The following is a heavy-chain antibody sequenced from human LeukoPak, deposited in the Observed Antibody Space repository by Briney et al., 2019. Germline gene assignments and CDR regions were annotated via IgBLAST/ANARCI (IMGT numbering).Heavy chain of an antibody. CDR2: IYSRGGT. CDR3: VRDPPGIAASGTYY. V-gene: IGHV3-53*01. CDR1: GFTFSSYA. D-gene: IGHD6-13*01. J-gene: IGHJ4*02. Sequence: PGRSLRLSCAASGFTFSSYAMHWVRQAPGKGLEWVSLIYSRGGTSYADSVKGRFTISRDSSKNTLFLRMNSLRVEDTAVYYCVRDPPGIAASGTYYWGQGTLVTVSS.